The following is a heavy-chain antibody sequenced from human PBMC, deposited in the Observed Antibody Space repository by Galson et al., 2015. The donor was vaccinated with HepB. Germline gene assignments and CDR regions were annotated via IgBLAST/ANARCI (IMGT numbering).Heavy chain of an antibody. D-gene: IGHD3-3*01. CDR2: IDWDEDK. V-gene: IGHV2-70*01. Sequence: PALVKPTQTLTLTFAFSGFSLSTSGTCVSWIRQPPGKALEWLALIDWDEDKYYSTSLKTRLTISKDTSKNQVVLRMTNMDPEDTATYYCARSSQRLTICGVVPDFSDYWGQGTLVTVSS. J-gene: IGHJ4*02. CDR3: ARSSQRLTICGVVPDFSDY. CDR1: GFSLSTSGTC.